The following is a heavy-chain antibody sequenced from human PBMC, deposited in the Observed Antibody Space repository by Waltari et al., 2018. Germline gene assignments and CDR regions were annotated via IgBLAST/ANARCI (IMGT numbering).Heavy chain of an antibody. Sequence: GQLVESGGGVVQPGGSVRRSGAESGFTFSSYRMHWVRRAPGKGVGRVAFIRYDGSKKYHAASAKCRVTISRDQSQYTPYRPRHSLRAEDTAVYDWAKGTMAATPHCDYWRQGTLVTVSP. D-gene: IGHD2-2*01. CDR3: AKGTMAATPHCDY. CDR2: IRYDGSKK. CDR1: GFTFSSYR. J-gene: IGHJ4*02. V-gene: IGHV3-30*02.